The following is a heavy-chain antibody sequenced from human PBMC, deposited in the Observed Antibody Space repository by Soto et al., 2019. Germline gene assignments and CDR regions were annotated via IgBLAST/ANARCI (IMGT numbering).Heavy chain of an antibody. CDR2: FHGSGNS. CDR1: GDSFSNFD. Sequence: SETLSLTGTGCGDSFSNFDCSWIQPPPGKGLEWIGYFHGSGNSGYNPSLENRVSIGLGRSANQLSLKLRSVRAADTAIYYCARGHRAMISSCFAYWG. J-gene: IGHJ4*01. CDR3: ARGHRAMISSCFAY. V-gene: IGHV4-59*01. D-gene: IGHD3-22*01.